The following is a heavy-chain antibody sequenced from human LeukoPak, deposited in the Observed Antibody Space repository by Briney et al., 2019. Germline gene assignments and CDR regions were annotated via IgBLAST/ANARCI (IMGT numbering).Heavy chain of an antibody. CDR3: ARHGDYYDSSGMLY. Sequence: PSETLPLTCTVSGGSISSSSYYWGWIRQPPGKGLEWIGSIYYSGSTYYNPSLKSRVTISVDTSKNQFSLKLSSVTAADTAVYYCARHGDYYDSSGMLYWGQGTLVTVSS. V-gene: IGHV4-39*01. CDR2: IYYSGST. CDR1: GGSISSSSYY. J-gene: IGHJ4*02. D-gene: IGHD3-22*01.